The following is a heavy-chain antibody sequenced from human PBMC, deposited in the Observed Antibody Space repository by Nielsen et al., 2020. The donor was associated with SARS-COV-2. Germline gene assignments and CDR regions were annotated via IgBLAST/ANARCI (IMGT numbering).Heavy chain of an antibody. D-gene: IGHD6-19*01. J-gene: IGHJ4*02. V-gene: IGHV3-23*01. CDR3: AKVAVAPGYFDY. Sequence: GESLKISCAASGFTFSSYAMSWVRQAPGKGLEWVSAISGSGGSTYYADSVKGRFTISRDNSKNTLYLQMNSLRAEDTAVYYCAKVAVAPGYFDYWGQGTLVTVSS. CDR2: ISGSGGST. CDR1: GFTFSSYA.